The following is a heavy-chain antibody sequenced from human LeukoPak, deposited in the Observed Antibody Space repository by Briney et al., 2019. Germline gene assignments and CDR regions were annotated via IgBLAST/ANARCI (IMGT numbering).Heavy chain of an antibody. CDR3: ASSLSSSWYFDY. D-gene: IGHD6-13*01. V-gene: IGHV3-11*01. Sequence: GGSLRLSCAASGFTFSDYYMSWIRQAPGKGLEWVSYISSSGSTIYYADSVKGRFTISRDNAKNSLYLQMNSLRAEDTAVYYCASSLSSSWYFDYWGQGTLVTVSS. CDR2: ISSSGSTI. CDR1: GFTFSDYY. J-gene: IGHJ4*02.